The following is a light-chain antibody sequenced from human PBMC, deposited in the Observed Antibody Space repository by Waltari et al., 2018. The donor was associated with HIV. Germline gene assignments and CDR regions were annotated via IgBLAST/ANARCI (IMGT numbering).Light chain of an antibody. CDR3: QSNDSRLSGSYV. CDR1: SSNIGAGYD. J-gene: IGLJ1*01. V-gene: IGLV1-40*01. CDR2: NNN. Sequence: QSVLTQPPSVSGAPGQRVTISCTGSSSNIGAGYDGNWYQQLPGTAPKLLIYNNNNRPPGVPDRLPGYASGTSASLVITGLQAEDDADYYCQSNDSRLSGSYVFGNWTKVTVL.